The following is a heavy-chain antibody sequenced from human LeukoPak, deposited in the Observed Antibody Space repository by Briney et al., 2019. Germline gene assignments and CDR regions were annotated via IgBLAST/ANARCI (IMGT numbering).Heavy chain of an antibody. J-gene: IGHJ4*02. CDR3: ARGGDGARLGY. Sequence: SETLSLTCAVYGGSFSGYYWTWICQPPGKGLEWIGEINHSGSTSYNPSLKSRVALSVDTSKHHFSLKLSSVTVADTAVYYCARGGDGARLGYWGQGTLVTVSS. D-gene: IGHD3-10*01. CDR2: INHSGST. CDR1: GGSFSGYY. V-gene: IGHV4-34*01.